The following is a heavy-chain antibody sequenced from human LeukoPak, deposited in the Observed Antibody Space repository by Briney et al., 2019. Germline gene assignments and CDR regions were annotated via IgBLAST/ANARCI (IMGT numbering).Heavy chain of an antibody. CDR2: IYYSGST. D-gene: IGHD1-14*01. CDR1: GGSISSSSYY. V-gene: IGHV4-39*01. J-gene: IGHJ4*02. Sequence: MASETLSLTCTGSGGSISSSSYYWGWIRQPPGKGLEWIGSIYYSGSTYYNPSLKSRVTISVDTSKNQFSLKLSSVTAADTAVYYCARTGPGTKQQNFDYWGQGTLVTVSS. CDR3: ARTGPGTKQQNFDY.